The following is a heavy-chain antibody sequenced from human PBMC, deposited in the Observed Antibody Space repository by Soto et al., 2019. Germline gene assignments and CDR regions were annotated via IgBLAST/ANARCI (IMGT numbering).Heavy chain of an antibody. J-gene: IGHJ6*02. D-gene: IGHD2-21*01. CDR1: GGTFSSYA. Sequence: QVQLVQSGAEVKKPGSSVKVSCKASGGTFSSYAISWVRQAPGQGLEWMGGIIPIFGTANYAQKFQGRVTITADESTSTAYMELSSLRSEDTAVYYCARDLGGTRLLQPTYYYYGMDVWGQGTTVTVSS. CDR3: ARDLGGTRLLQPTYYYYGMDV. CDR2: IIPIFGTA. V-gene: IGHV1-69*01.